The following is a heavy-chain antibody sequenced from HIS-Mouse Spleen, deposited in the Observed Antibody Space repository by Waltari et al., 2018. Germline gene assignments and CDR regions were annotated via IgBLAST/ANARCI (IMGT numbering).Heavy chain of an antibody. Sequence: QLQLQESGPGLVKPSETLSLTCTVSGGSISSSSYYWGWIRQPPGKGLEWIGSIHYSGVTCYHPSLKGRVTISVDTSKNQFSLKLSSVTAADTAVYYCAREIPYSSSWYDWYFDLWGRDTLVTVSS. CDR3: AREIPYSSSWYDWYFDL. D-gene: IGHD6-13*01. V-gene: IGHV4-39*07. CDR2: IHYSGVT. J-gene: IGHJ2*01. CDR1: GGSISSSSYY.